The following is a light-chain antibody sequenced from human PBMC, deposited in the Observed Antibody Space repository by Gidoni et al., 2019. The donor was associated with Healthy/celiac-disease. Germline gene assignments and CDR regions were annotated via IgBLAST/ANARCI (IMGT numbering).Light chain of an antibody. Sequence: EIVLTQSPATLSLSPGERATLSYRASQSVSSYLAWYQQKPGQAPRLLIYDASNRATGIPARFSGSGSGTDFTLTISSLEPEDFAVYYCQQPETFGQGTKVEIK. CDR2: DAS. CDR1: QSVSSY. CDR3: QQPET. J-gene: IGKJ1*01. V-gene: IGKV3-11*01.